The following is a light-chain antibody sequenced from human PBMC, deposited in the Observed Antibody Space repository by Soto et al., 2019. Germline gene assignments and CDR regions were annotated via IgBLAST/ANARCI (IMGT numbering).Light chain of an antibody. Sequence: QSALTQSPSASGSPGQSVPISCTGTSSDVGNYKYVSWYQQHPGKAPKLMIYEVSKRPSGVPDRFSGSNSGNTASLTVSGLQVEDEAYYYSSSYAGSNLWVFGGGTKLTVL. V-gene: IGLV2-8*01. J-gene: IGLJ3*02. CDR1: SSDVGNYKY. CDR2: EVS. CDR3: SSYAGSNLWV.